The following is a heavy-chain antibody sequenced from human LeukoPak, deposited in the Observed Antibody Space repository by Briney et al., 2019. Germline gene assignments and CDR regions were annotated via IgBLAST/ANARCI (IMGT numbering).Heavy chain of an antibody. V-gene: IGHV3-74*01. CDR2: IKGDGNT. Sequence: GGSLRLSCAASGFTFSSYWMHWVRHAPGKGLVWVSRIKGDGNTNYADSVKGRFTISRDNAKNTVSLQMNSLRAEDTGVYYCARAPSEIGGYYPEYFRHWGQGTLVTVSS. D-gene: IGHD3-22*01. J-gene: IGHJ1*01. CDR1: GFTFSSYW. CDR3: ARAPSEIGGYYPEYFRH.